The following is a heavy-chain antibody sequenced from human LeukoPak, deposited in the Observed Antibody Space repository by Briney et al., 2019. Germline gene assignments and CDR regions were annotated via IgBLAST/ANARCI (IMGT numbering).Heavy chain of an antibody. V-gene: IGHV3-33*01. Sequence: PGGSLRLSCAASGFTFSSYGMHWVRQAPGKGLEWVAVIWYDGSNKYYADSVKGRFTISRDNSKNTLCLQMNSLRAGDTAVYYCARDKNGLRYGSGSYLVWGQGTLVTVSS. CDR2: IWYDGSNK. D-gene: IGHD3-10*01. CDR1: GFTFSSYG. J-gene: IGHJ4*02. CDR3: ARDKNGLRYGSGSYLV.